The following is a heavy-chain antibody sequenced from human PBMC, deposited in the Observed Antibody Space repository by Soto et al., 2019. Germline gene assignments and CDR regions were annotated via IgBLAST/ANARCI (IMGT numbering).Heavy chain of an antibody. V-gene: IGHV3-23*01. Sequence: EVQLLESGGGLVQPGGSLRLSCEASGFTFNTYVMNGVRQAPGKGLEWVSTISYSADKTHYADSVKGRFTISRDNSRDTLFLQMNSLRADDAAVYYCARRARAATTNWGAFDVWGQGTMVTVSS. CDR3: ARRARAATTNWGAFDV. D-gene: IGHD1-7*01. CDR2: ISYSADKT. CDR1: GFTFNTYV. J-gene: IGHJ3*01.